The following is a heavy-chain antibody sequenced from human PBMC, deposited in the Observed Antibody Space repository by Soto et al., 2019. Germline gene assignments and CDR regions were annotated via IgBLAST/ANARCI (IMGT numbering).Heavy chain of an antibody. J-gene: IGHJ4*02. Sequence: GVPLKVSRAAAGSTFTGYYIHWGRQDTGQGLEWMGWINPNSGGTKYPQKFQGRVTMTRDTSISTVYMSLTGLKSDDTAVDLGARDLAKVGGRESFDDWVQVTLVPVFS. CDR2: INPNSGGT. D-gene: IGHD2-15*01. CDR3: ARDLAKVGGRESFDD. V-gene: IGHV1-2*02. CDR1: GSTFTGYY.